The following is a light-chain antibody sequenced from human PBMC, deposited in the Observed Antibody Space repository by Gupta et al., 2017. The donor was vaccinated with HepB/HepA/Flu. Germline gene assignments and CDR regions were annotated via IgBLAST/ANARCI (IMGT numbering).Light chain of an antibody. V-gene: IGLV1-40*01. CDR3: QSYDSSLSGVV. Sequence: QSLLTLPPSVSGAPGLRFTISCTGSNSNIGAPSDVHWYQQLPGTAPKPLIYGNSNRPSGVPDRFSGSKSGTSASLAITGLQAEDEADYYCQSYDSSLSGVVFGGETRLTVL. CDR2: GNS. J-gene: IGLJ2*01. CDR1: NSNIGAPSD.